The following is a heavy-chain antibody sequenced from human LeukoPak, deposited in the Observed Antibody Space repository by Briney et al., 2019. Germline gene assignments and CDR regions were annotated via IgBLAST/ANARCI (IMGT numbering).Heavy chain of an antibody. V-gene: IGHV5-51*01. J-gene: IGHJ6*03. CDR1: GYSFTSYW. D-gene: IGHD1-1*01. Sequence: GESLKISCKGSGYSFTSYWIGWVRQMPGKGLEWMGIIYPGDSVTRYSPSFQGQVTISADKSISTAYLQWSSLKASDTAMYYCARVTGPNYYYYYYMDVWGKGTTVTVSS. CDR2: IYPGDSVT. CDR3: ARVTGPNYYYYYYMDV.